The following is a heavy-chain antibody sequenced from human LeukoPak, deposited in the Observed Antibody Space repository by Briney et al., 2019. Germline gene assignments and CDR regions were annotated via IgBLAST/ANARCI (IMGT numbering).Heavy chain of an antibody. J-gene: IGHJ4*02. D-gene: IGHD5-18*01. CDR3: ARGYSSVSPFDY. CDR1: GNTFTSYY. Sequence: ASVKVSCKASGNTFTSYYIYWVRQAPGQGLEWMGIINPSGGGTSYAQKFQGRVTMTRDTSTSTVYMELSSLRSEDTAVYYCARGYSSVSPFDYWGQGTLVTVSS. CDR2: INPSGGGT. V-gene: IGHV1-46*01.